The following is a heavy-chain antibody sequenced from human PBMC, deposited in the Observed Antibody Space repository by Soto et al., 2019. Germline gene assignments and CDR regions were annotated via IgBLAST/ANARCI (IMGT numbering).Heavy chain of an antibody. Sequence: PGWSLRLSCAASGFTFSSYSMNWVRQAPGKGLEWVSSISSSSSYIYYADSVKGRFTISRDNAKNSLYLQMNSLRAEDTAVYYCARDLASFGDYWGKGTLVTVSS. V-gene: IGHV3-21*01. D-gene: IGHD3-16*01. CDR2: ISSSSSYI. CDR1: GFTFSSYS. J-gene: IGHJ4*02. CDR3: ARDLASFGDY.